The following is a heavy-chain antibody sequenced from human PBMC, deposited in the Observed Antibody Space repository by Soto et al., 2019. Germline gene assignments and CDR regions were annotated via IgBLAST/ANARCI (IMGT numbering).Heavy chain of an antibody. CDR3: ARPTTVPLG. J-gene: IGHJ4*02. CDR1: GFTFSRYS. D-gene: IGHD4-17*01. Sequence: GGSLRLSCAASGFTFSRYSMNWVRQAPGKGPEWVSYINPSSSTVYYADSVKGRFTISRDNAKNLLYLQMNSLRAEDTAVYYCARPTTVPLGWGQATLVTVSS. CDR2: INPSSSTV. V-gene: IGHV3-48*01.